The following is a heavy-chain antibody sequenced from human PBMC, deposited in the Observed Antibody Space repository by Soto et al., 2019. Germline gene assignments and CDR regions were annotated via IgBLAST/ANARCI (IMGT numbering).Heavy chain of an antibody. D-gene: IGHD6-19*01. J-gene: IGHJ6*02. CDR3: AREVIGIAVAGRAPVYYYGMDV. Sequence: SETLSLTCTVSGGSISSYYWSWIRQPAGKGLEWIGRIYTSGSTNYNPSLKSRVTMSVDTSKNQFSLKLSSATAADTAVYYCAREVIGIAVAGRAPVYYYGMDVWGQGTTVTVSS. CDR2: IYTSGST. V-gene: IGHV4-4*07. CDR1: GGSISSYY.